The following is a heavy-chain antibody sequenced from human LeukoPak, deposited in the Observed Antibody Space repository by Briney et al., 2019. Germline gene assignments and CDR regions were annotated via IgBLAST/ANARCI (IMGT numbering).Heavy chain of an antibody. J-gene: IGHJ4*02. CDR2: INHSGST. Sequence: SETLSLTCAVYGGSFSGYYWSWIRQPPGKGLEWIGEINHSGSTNYNPSLKSRVTIPVDTSKNQFSLKLSSVTAADTAVYYCARGPSLDYWGQGTLVTVSS. CDR1: GGSFSGYY. CDR3: ARGPSLDY. V-gene: IGHV4-34*01.